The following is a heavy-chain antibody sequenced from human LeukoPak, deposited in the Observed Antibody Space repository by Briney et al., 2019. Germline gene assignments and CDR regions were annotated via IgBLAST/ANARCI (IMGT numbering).Heavy chain of an antibody. Sequence: GGSLRLSCAASGFTFSSYSMNWVRQAPGKGLEWVSYISASTTTTYYADSVKGRFTISRDNAKNSLYLQMNSLRAEDTAVYYCARGSTSMVNGEYFEDYWGQGTLVTVSS. CDR3: ARGSTSMVNGEYFEDY. CDR1: GFTFSSYS. CDR2: ISASTTTT. J-gene: IGHJ4*02. V-gene: IGHV3-48*04. D-gene: IGHD5-18*01.